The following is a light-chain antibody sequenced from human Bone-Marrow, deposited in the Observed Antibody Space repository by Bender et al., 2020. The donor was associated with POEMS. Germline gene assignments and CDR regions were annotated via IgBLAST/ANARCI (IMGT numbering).Light chain of an antibody. CDR3: CSFAEGSTLV. Sequence: QSALTQPASVSGSPGQSITISCTGTSSDVGAHNLVSWYQQQPGKAPRLLLYEVYKRPWGVSERFSGSKSDNTASLTIFGLQDEDEADYSCCSFAEGSTLVFGGGTKVTVL. CDR2: EVY. J-gene: IGLJ2*01. V-gene: IGLV2-23*02. CDR1: SSDVGAHNL.